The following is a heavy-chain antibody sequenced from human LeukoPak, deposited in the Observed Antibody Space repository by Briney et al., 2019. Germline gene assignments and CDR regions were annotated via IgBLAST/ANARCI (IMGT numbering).Heavy chain of an antibody. J-gene: IGHJ4*02. CDR2: INPNSGGT. V-gene: IGHV1-2*02. CDR1: GYSFTSHY. Sequence: ASVKVSCKASGYSFTSHYMHWVRQAPGQGLEWMGWINPNSGGTNYAQKFQGRVTMTRDTSISTAYMELSRLRSDDTAVYYCARAPPYSSSWKVFDYWGQGTLVTVSS. D-gene: IGHD6-13*01. CDR3: ARAPPYSSSWKVFDY.